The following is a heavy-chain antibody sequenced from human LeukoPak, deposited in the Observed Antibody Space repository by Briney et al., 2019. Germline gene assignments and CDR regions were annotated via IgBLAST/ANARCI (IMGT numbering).Heavy chain of an antibody. D-gene: IGHD2-2*01. Sequence: PGGSLRLSCAASGFTFSSYAMSWVRQAPGKGLEWVSAISGSGGSTYYADSVKGRFTISRDNSKNTLYLQMNSLRAEDTAVYYCAKEGYCSSTSCYLNWFDPWGQGTLVTVSS. CDR1: GFTFSSYA. CDR2: ISGSGGST. J-gene: IGHJ5*02. CDR3: AKEGYCSSTSCYLNWFDP. V-gene: IGHV3-23*01.